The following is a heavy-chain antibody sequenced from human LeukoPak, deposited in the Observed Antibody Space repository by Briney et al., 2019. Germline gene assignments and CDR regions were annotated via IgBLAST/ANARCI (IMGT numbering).Heavy chain of an antibody. Sequence: SETLSLTCTVSGGSISSYYWSWIRQPPGKGLEWIGYIYYSGSTNYNPSLKSRVTISVDTSKNQFSLKLSSVTAADTAVYYCAREDYDILTGYYYFDYWGQGTLVTVSS. CDR1: GGSISSYY. V-gene: IGHV4-59*12. D-gene: IGHD3-9*01. CDR3: AREDYDILTGYYYFDY. J-gene: IGHJ4*02. CDR2: IYYSGST.